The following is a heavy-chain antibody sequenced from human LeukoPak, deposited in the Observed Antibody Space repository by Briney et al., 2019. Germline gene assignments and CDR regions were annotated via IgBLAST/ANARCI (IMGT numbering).Heavy chain of an antibody. J-gene: IGHJ4*02. V-gene: IGHV3-21*01. CDR1: GFTFSSYS. Sequence: GGSLRLSCAASGFTFSSYSMNWVRQAPGKGLEWVSSISSSSSYIYYADSVKGRFTISGDNAKNSLYLQMNSLRAEDTAVYYCARAGLRYFDSAGQGTLVTSPQ. D-gene: IGHD3-9*01. CDR2: ISSSSSYI. CDR3: ARAGLRYFDS.